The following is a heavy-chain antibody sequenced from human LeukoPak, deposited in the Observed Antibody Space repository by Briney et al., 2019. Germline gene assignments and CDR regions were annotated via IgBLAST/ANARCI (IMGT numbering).Heavy chain of an antibody. D-gene: IGHD2/OR15-2a*01. J-gene: IGHJ5*02. V-gene: IGHV3-66*02. CDR3: ARSPFNIWFDP. CDR1: GFTVSSNY. Sequence: GGSLRLSCAASGFTVSSNYMSWVRQAPGKGLEWVSVIYSGGSTYYADSVKGRFTISRDNSKNTLYLQMNSLRAEDTAVYYCARSPFNIWFDPWGQGTLVTVSS. CDR2: IYSGGST.